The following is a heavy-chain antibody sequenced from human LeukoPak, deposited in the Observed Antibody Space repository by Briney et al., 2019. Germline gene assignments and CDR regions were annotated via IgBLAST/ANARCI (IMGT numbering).Heavy chain of an antibody. CDR1: GGSISSGTNY. CDR2: IYNRGGT. J-gene: IGHJ4*02. Sequence: SETLSLTCTVSGGSISSGTNYWTWVRQPAGRGLEWIGRIYNRGGTDYNPSLKSRITISLDTSKNQFSLKLNSMTAADTAVYYCARNAPEGLDYWGQGTLVTVSS. D-gene: IGHD2-2*01. CDR3: ARNAPEGLDY. V-gene: IGHV4-61*02.